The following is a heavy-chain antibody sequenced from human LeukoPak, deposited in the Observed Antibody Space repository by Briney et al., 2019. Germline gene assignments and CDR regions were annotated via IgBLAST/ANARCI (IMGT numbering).Heavy chain of an antibody. J-gene: IGHJ6*03. Sequence: ASVKVSCKASGYTFTSYGISWVRQAPGQGLEWMGWIDTKTGYPTYAPDFTGRFVFSLDTSVSTTYLQLSSLKAEDTAVYFCARADSPPRITMVGYYMDVWGKGTTVTVSS. D-gene: IGHD3-10*01. CDR1: GYTFTSYG. CDR3: ARADSPPRITMVGYYMDV. V-gene: IGHV7-4-1*02. CDR2: IDTKTGYP.